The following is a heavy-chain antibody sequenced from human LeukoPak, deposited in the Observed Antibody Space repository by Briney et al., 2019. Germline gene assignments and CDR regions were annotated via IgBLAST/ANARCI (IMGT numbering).Heavy chain of an antibody. D-gene: IGHD5-24*01. Sequence: GGSLRLSCAASGFTFSSYAMPWVRQAPGKGLEYVSAISSSGGSTYYANSVKGRFTISRDNSKNTLYLQMGSLRAEDMAVYYCARFRRDGYNMGGYFDYWGQGTLVTVSS. J-gene: IGHJ4*02. CDR2: ISSSGGST. V-gene: IGHV3-64*01. CDR1: GFTFSSYA. CDR3: ARFRRDGYNMGGYFDY.